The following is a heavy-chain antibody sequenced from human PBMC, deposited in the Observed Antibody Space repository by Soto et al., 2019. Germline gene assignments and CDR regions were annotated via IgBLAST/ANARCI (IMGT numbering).Heavy chain of an antibody. CDR1: GFTFSSYA. Sequence: QVQLVESGGGVVQPGRSLRLYCAASGFTFSSYAMHWVRQAPGKGLEWVAVISYDGSNKYYADSVKGRFTISRDNSKNTLYLQMNSLRAEDTAVYYCARDGDSGWVDYWGQGTLVTVSS. CDR3: ARDGDSGWVDY. J-gene: IGHJ4*02. V-gene: IGHV3-30-3*01. D-gene: IGHD6-19*01. CDR2: ISYDGSNK.